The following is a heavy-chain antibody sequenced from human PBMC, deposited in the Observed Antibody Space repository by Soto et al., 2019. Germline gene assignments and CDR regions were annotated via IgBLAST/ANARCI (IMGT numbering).Heavy chain of an antibody. V-gene: IGHV3-30*18. D-gene: IGHD3-22*01. CDR3: AKDEGDTYYYDSSGLTYYFDY. Sequence: QVQLVESGGGVVQRGRSLRLSCAASGFTFSSYGMHWVRQAPGKGLEWVAVISYDGSNKYYADSVKGRFTISRDNSKNTLYLQMNSLRAEDTAVYYCAKDEGDTYYYDSSGLTYYFDYWGQGTLVTVSS. CDR2: ISYDGSNK. CDR1: GFTFSSYG. J-gene: IGHJ4*02.